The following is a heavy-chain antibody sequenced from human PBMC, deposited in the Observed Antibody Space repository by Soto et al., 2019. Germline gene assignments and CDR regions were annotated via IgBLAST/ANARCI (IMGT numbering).Heavy chain of an antibody. V-gene: IGHV4-34*01. CDR2: INHSGTT. Sequence: SETLSLTCTIYGGSFSGYYWTWIRQPPGKGLEWIGEINHSGTTNYSPSLKRRVSISVDTSKDKFSLNLSSVTAADTAVYYCASGKTRTARPSLRYYYYGLDVWGQGTTVTVSS. J-gene: IGHJ6*02. CDR1: GGSFSGYY. CDR3: ASGKTRTARPSLRYYYYGLDV. D-gene: IGHD6-6*01.